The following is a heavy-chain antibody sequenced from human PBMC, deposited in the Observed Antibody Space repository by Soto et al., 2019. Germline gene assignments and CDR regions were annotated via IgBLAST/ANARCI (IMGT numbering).Heavy chain of an antibody. D-gene: IGHD3-10*01. Sequence: QVQLVESGGGVVQPGRSLRLSCAASGFTFSSYAMHWVRQAPGKGLEWVAVISYDGSNKYYADSVKGRFTISRDNSKNTLYLQMNSLRAEDTAVYYCARDLGSGSYGDYYYGMDVWGQGPTVTVSS. V-gene: IGHV3-30-3*01. CDR3: ARDLGSGSYGDYYYGMDV. CDR2: ISYDGSNK. CDR1: GFTFSSYA. J-gene: IGHJ6*02.